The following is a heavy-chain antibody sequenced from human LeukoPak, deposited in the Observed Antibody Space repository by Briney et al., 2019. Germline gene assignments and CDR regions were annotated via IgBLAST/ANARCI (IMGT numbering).Heavy chain of an antibody. Sequence: PGGSLRLSCAASGFTFSDHYMDWVRQAPGKGLEWVSGINWNGGSTGYADSVKGRFTISRDNAKNSLYLQMNSLRAEDTALYYCARVSHSKWELTRNWFDPWGQGTLVTVSS. V-gene: IGHV3-20*04. CDR3: ARVSHSKWELTRNWFDP. J-gene: IGHJ5*02. CDR1: GFTFSDHY. D-gene: IGHD1-26*01. CDR2: INWNGGST.